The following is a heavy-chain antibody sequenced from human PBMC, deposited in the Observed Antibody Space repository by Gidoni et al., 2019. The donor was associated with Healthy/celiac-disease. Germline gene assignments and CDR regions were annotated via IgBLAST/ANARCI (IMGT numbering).Heavy chain of an antibody. J-gene: IGHJ4*02. CDR2: INHSGST. CDR3: ARVGYSGYEPYYS. V-gene: IGHV4-34*01. CDR1: GASFSGYY. Sequence: QVQLQQWGAGLLKPSETLSLTCAVYGASFSGYYWSWIRQPPGKRLQWTGEINHSGSTNYNPSLKSRVTISVDTSKNQFSLKLSSVTAADTAVYYCARVGYSGYEPYYSWGQGTLVTVSS. D-gene: IGHD5-12*01.